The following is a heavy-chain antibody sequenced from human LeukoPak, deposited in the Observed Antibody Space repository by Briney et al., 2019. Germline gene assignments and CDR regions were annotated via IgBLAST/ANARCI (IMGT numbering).Heavy chain of an antibody. Sequence: SETQSLTCAVSGGSISSGGYSWSWIRQPPGKGLEWIGYIYHSGSTYYNPSLKSRVTISVDRSKNQFSLKLSSVTAADTAVYYCARDWRRATPLLLGYWGQGTLVTVSS. CDR3: ARDWRRATPLLLGY. CDR1: GGSISSGGYS. CDR2: IYHSGST. J-gene: IGHJ4*02. D-gene: IGHD5-12*01. V-gene: IGHV4-30-2*01.